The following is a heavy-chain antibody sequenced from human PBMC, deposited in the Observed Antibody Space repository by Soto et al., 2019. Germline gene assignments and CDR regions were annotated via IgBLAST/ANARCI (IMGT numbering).Heavy chain of an antibody. CDR2: IRGFSPYT. V-gene: IGHV3-11*06. CDR1: GGSITSSSYY. J-gene: IGHJ6*02. Sequence: PSETLSLTCTVSGGSITSSSYYWGWIRQAPGKGLEWVSGIRGFSPYTFYADSVKGRFTISRDNAKNSLYLQMNSLRAEDTAVYYCARDRGYDAHDYYYNAMDVWGQGTTVTVSS. CDR3: ARDRGYDAHDYYYNAMDV. D-gene: IGHD2-15*01.